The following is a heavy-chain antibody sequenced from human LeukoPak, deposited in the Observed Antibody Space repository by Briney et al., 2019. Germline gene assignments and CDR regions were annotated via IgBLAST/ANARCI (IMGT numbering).Heavy chain of an antibody. J-gene: IGHJ4*02. D-gene: IGHD3-22*01. CDR1: GYTFTSYD. CDR3: ARDKDGSWVDSSGLHSLNY. V-gene: IGHV1-8*01. CDR2: MNPNSGNT. Sequence: ASVKVSCKASGYTFTSYDINWVRQATGQGLEWMGWMNPNSGNTGYAQKFQGRVTMTRNTSISTAYMELSSLRSEDTAVYYCARDKDGSWVDSSGLHSLNYWGQGTLVTVSS.